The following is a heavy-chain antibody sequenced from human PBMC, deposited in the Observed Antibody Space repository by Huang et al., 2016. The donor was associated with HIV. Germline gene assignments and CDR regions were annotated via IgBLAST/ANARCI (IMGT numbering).Heavy chain of an antibody. J-gene: IGHJ4*02. D-gene: IGHD1-1*01. Sequence: EVHLVESGGGLVQPGRSLRLSCGASGFTLDDFSMRWVRQRRGKGLEYVSGSAGDSGRVFSAASVRGRFTTSRDNAKNSLYLQMNSLRVEDTALYYCAHLPEPSSPWTDYWGQGTLVTVSS. CDR3: AHLPEPSSPWTDY. V-gene: IGHV3-9*01. CDR1: GFTLDDFS. CDR2: SAGDSGRV.